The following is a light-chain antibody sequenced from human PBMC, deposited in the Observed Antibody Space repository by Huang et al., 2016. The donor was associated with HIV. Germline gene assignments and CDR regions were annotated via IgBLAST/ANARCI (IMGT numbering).Light chain of an antibody. CDR2: DAS. CDR3: QQYHTWPPLT. V-gene: IGKV3-15*01. CDR1: QSVSTN. J-gene: IGKJ4*01. Sequence: ENVMTQSQATLSVSPGERPTLSCRASQSVSTNLAWYQQKPGQAPRLLIYDASTRATGNPARFSGSGSGTEFILTISSLQAEDFAVYYCQQYHTWPPLTFGGGTKVEIK.